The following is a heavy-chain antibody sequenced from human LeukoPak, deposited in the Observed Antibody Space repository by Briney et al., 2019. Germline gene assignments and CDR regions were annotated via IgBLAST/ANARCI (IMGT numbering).Heavy chain of an antibody. Sequence: SVKASCKSSGDIFNSYSVSWVRQAPGQGLEWMGGIIPMFGSAEYAQKFQGRVAISTDQSTTIVYVELSSLTSEDTAVYYCARVGRSRGSLPNFHYYMDVWGKGTTVTVSS. CDR2: IIPMFGSA. CDR1: GDIFNSYS. V-gene: IGHV1-69*05. J-gene: IGHJ6*03. CDR3: ARVGRSRGSLPNFHYYMDV. D-gene: IGHD1-26*01.